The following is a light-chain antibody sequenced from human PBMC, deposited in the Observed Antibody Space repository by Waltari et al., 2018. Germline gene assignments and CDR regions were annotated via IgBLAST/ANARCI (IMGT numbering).Light chain of an antibody. CDR3: QHPGT. CDR1: QSISSW. Sequence: DIQMTQSPSTLSASVGDRVTITCRASQSISSWLAWYQQKPGKAPKLLIYKASSLESGVPSRFSGRGSGTEFTLAISSLQPYDFAIYYCQHPGTFGQGTKVEIK. J-gene: IGKJ1*01. V-gene: IGKV1-5*03. CDR2: KAS.